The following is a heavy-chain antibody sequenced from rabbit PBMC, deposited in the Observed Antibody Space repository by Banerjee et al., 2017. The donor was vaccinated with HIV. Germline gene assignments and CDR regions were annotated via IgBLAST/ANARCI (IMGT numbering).Heavy chain of an antibody. V-gene: IGHV1S40*01. Sequence: QSLEESGGDLVKPGASLTLTCTASGFSFSGRYYMCWVRRAPGKGLEWIGCIDTGSSGTTYYASWAKGRFTISKTSSTTVTLQMTSLTAADTATYFCARDLIWPNSSAGYTYAPFYFTLWGPGTLVTVS. CDR2: IDTGSSGTT. CDR1: GFSFSGRYY. CDR3: ARDLIWPNSSAGYTYAPFYFTL. D-gene: IGHD6-1*01. J-gene: IGHJ4*01.